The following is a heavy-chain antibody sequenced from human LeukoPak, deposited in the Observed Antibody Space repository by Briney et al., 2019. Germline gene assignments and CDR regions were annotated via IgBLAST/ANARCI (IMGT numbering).Heavy chain of an antibody. CDR2: ISYDGSDK. CDR3: ATLGDYFGSGTYEREFDY. V-gene: IGHV3-33*05. Sequence: GGSLRLSCAASGFTFSSHGMHWVRQAPGKGLQWVAVISYDGSDKFYADSVKGRFAISRDNSKNTLYLQKNSLRAEDTAVYYCATLGDYFGSGTYEREFDYWGQGTLVTVSS. CDR1: GFTFSSHG. D-gene: IGHD3-10*01. J-gene: IGHJ4*02.